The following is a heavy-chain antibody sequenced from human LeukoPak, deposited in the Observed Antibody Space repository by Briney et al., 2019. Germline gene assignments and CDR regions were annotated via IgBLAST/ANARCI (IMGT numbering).Heavy chain of an antibody. V-gene: IGHV4-38-2*02. CDR3: ARGKLGRGSYYNPAIPYYYYYYMDV. CDR1: GYSISSTYY. J-gene: IGHJ6*03. CDR2: IYHSGST. D-gene: IGHD3-10*01. Sequence: SETLSLTCTVSGYSISSTYYWGWIRQPPGKELEWIGSIYHSGSTYYSPSLKSRVTISVDTSKNQFSLKLSSVTAADTAVYYCARGKLGRGSYYNPAIPYYYYYYMDVWGKGTTVTVSS.